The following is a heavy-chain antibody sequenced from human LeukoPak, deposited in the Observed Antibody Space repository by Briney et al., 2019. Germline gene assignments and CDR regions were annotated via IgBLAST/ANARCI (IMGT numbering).Heavy chain of an antibody. Sequence: GGSLRLSCAASGFTFSTYAMHWVRQAPGKGLEWVAVISSDGSNKYYADSVKGRFTISRDNSKNTLYLQMNSLRAEDTAVYYCAKRYYDILTGPYYFDYWGQGTLVTVSS. CDR3: AKRYYDILTGPYYFDY. D-gene: IGHD3-9*01. J-gene: IGHJ4*02. CDR1: GFTFSTYA. V-gene: IGHV3-30*04. CDR2: ISSDGSNK.